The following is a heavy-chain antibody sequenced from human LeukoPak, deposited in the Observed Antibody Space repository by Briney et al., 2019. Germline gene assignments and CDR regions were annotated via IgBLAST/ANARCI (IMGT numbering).Heavy chain of an antibody. CDR2: IYHSGST. CDR3: ARVVIHYDILTGYYVGNNWFDP. D-gene: IGHD3-9*01. CDR1: GGSMNNYY. J-gene: IGHJ5*02. V-gene: IGHV4-59*01. Sequence: KPSETLSLTCTVSGGSMNNYYWTWIRQPPGKGLEWIGYIYHSGSTNYNPSLKSRITISLDTSKDQFSLKLSPVTAADTAVYYCARVVIHYDILTGYYVGNNWFDPWGQGTLVTVSS.